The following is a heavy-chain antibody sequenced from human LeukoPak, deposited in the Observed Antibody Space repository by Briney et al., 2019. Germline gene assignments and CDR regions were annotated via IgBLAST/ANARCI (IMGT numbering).Heavy chain of an antibody. J-gene: IGHJ4*02. Sequence: GGSLRLSCAASGFTFSXXXXXWVRQAPXXXXXWVSSISXSXSXXXXXXXVXXXXXISRDNAKNSLYLQMNSLRAEDTAVYYCARDSAWELADYWGQGTLVTVSS. CDR2: ISXSXSXX. V-gene: IGHV3-21*01. D-gene: IGHD1-26*01. CDR1: GFTFSXXX. CDR3: ARDSAWELADY.